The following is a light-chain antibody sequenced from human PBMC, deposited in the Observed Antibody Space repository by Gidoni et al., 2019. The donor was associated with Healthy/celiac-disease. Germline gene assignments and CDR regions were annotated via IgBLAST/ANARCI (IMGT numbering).Light chain of an antibody. Sequence: DIQLTQSLSSLSASVGDRVTITCQASQDISNYLNWYQQKPGKAPKLLIYDASNLETGVPSRFSGSGSGTDFTFTISSLQPEDIATYYCQQYDNLPAWTCGQGTKLKIK. CDR2: DAS. J-gene: IGKJ2*02. CDR3: QQYDNLPAWT. V-gene: IGKV1-33*01. CDR1: QDISNY.